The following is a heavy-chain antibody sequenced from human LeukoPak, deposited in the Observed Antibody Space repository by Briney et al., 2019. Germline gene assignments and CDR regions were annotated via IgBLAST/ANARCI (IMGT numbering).Heavy chain of an antibody. Sequence: PGGSLRLSCAASGFTVSRNYMSWVRQAPGKGLEWVSVIYSGGSTYYADSVKGRFTISRDNSKNTLYLQMNSLRAEDTAVYYCASTSFVYYYYGMDVWGQGTTVTVSS. CDR1: GFTVSRNY. D-gene: IGHD2-2*01. CDR3: ASTSFVYYYYGMDV. CDR2: IYSGGST. V-gene: IGHV3-66*01. J-gene: IGHJ6*02.